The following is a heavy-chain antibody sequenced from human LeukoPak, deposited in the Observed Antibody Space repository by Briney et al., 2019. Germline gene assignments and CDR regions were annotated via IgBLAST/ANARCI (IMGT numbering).Heavy chain of an antibody. J-gene: IGHJ3*02. D-gene: IGHD2-21*01. Sequence: PGESLKISCKGSGYSFTTYWIGWVRQMPGKGLEWMGIIYPGDSDTTYSPSFQGQVTISADKSISTAYLQWSSLKASDTAMYYCARHLFCCSDAFDIWGQGTMVTVSS. CDR2: IYPGDSDT. CDR3: ARHLFCCSDAFDI. CDR1: GYSFTTYW. V-gene: IGHV5-51*01.